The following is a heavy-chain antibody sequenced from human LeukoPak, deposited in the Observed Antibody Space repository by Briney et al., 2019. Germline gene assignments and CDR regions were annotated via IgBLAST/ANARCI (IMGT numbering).Heavy chain of an antibody. D-gene: IGHD5-18*01. CDR2: MNQDGSEK. CDR3: ARGAYTYVY. Sequence: GGSLRLSCAASGFTFSSYWMSWVRQAPGKGLEWVANMNQDGSEKYYVDSVKGRFTISRDNAKSSLYLQRNSLRAGDTAAYYCARGAYTYVYWGQGTLVTVSS. J-gene: IGHJ4*02. V-gene: IGHV3-7*05. CDR1: GFTFSSYW.